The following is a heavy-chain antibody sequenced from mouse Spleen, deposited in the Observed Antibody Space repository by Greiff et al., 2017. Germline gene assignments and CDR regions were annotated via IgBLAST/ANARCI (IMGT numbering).Heavy chain of an antibody. CDR2: IDPSDSYT. CDR3: ARQEEYGNYGYFDY. CDR1: GYTFTSYW. J-gene: IGHJ2*01. D-gene: IGHD2-10*02. V-gene: IGHV1-59*01. Sequence: QVQLQQPGAELVRPGTSVKLSCKASGYTFTSYWMHWVKQRPGQGLEWIGVIDPSDSYTNYNQKFKGKATLTVDTSSSTAYMQLSSLTSEDSAVYYCARQEEYGNYGYFDYWGQGTTLTVSS.